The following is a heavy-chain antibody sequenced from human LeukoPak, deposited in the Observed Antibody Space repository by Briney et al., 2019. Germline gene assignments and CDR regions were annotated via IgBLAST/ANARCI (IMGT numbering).Heavy chain of an antibody. J-gene: IGHJ6*03. CDR2: ISWDGDST. CDR1: GFTFDDYI. CDR3: AKGPRHYYYYTDV. V-gene: IGHV3-43*01. Sequence: GGSLRLSCAASGFTFDDYIMHWVRQPPGKGLEWVSLISWDGDSTYYADSVKGRFTISRDNSKNSLYLQMNSLRTEDTALYYCAKGPRHYYYYTDVWGKGTTVTVSS. D-gene: IGHD6-6*01.